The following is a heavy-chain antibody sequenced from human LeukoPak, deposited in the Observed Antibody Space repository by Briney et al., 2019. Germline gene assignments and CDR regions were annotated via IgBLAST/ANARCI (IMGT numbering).Heavy chain of an antibody. V-gene: IGHV4-59*11. J-gene: IGHJ5*02. CDR2: VFSTGTA. CDR3: ARSGWEVIRT. CDR1: GAPLDSHY. D-gene: IGHD1-26*01. Sequence: PSETLSLTCTVSGAPLDSHYWTWIRQPPGKGLEWIGYVFSTGTADYNPSLRGRVTISMDMSKNQFSLNLTSVTTADTAVYYCARSGWEVIRTWGQGTLVAVSS.